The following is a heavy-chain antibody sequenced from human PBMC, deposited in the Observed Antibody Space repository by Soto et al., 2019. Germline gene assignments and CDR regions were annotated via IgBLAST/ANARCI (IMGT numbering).Heavy chain of an antibody. V-gene: IGHV1-69*13. CDR3: AREVDFWSGYYTGPPYYYYYGMDV. CDR1: GGTFSSYA. J-gene: IGHJ6*02. CDR2: IIPIFGTA. Sequence: SVKVCCKASGGTFSSYAISWVRQAPGQGLEWMGGIIPIFGTANYAQKFQGRVTITADESTSTAYMELSSLRSEDTAVYYCAREVDFWSGYYTGPPYYYYYGMDVWGQGTTVTVSS. D-gene: IGHD3-3*01.